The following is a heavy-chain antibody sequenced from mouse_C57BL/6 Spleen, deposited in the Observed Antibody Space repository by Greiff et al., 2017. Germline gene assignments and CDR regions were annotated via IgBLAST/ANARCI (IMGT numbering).Heavy chain of an antibody. CDR3: ARGYYGSSTGYFDY. V-gene: IGHV1-69*01. Sequence: QVQLKQPGAELVMPGASVTLSCKASGYTFTSYWMHWVKQRPGQGLEWIGEIDPSDSYTNYNQKFKGKSTLTVDKSSSTAYMQLSSLTSEDSAVYYCARGYYGSSTGYFDYWGQGTTLTVSS. J-gene: IGHJ2*01. CDR1: GYTFTSYW. D-gene: IGHD1-1*01. CDR2: IDPSDSYT.